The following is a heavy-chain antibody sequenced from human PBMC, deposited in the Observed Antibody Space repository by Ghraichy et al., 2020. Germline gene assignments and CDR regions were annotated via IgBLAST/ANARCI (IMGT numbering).Heavy chain of an antibody. CDR1: GFTFSNAW. Sequence: GESLNISCAASGFTFSNAWMSWVRQAPGKGLEWVGRIKSKTDGGTTDYAAPVKGRFTISRDDSKNTLYLQMNSLKTEDTAVYYCTTAGRAAAGPAVADWGQGTLVTVSS. J-gene: IGHJ4*02. CDR2: IKSKTDGGTT. D-gene: IGHD6-13*01. V-gene: IGHV3-15*01. CDR3: TTAGRAAAGPAVAD.